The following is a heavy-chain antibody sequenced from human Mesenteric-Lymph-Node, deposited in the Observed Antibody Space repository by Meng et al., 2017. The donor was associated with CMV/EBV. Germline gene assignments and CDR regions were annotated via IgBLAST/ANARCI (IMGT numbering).Heavy chain of an antibody. J-gene: IGHJ4*02. V-gene: IGHV6-1*01. CDR2: TYYRSESYN. CDR3: AYFWDLPPLW. Sequence: QLLPPGPLLWTPSHTLSVTCTTSGDSISSNKSPWNWIRQSPSRCLEWLGRTYYRSESYNDYAVSVKSRISVNLDTSKNQLSLHLNFVTPEDTAVYYCAYFWDLPPLWWGQGTLVTVSS. CDR1: GDSISSNKSP. D-gene: IGHD3-16*01.